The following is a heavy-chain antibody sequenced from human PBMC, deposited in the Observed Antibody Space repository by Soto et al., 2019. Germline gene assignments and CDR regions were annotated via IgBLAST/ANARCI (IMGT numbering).Heavy chain of an antibody. CDR2: IYWNDDK. D-gene: IGHD3-16*01. CDR1: GFSLTTSGVG. V-gene: IGHV2-5*01. J-gene: IGHJ4*02. Sequence: SGPTLVNPTQTLTLTCTFSGFSLTTSGVGVGWIRQPPGKALEWLAPIYWNDDKRYSPSLKSRLTITKNTSKNQVVLTMTNMDPVDTATYYCAHSPGWLAQGGGYFDYWGQGTLVTVSS. CDR3: AHSPGWLAQGGGYFDY.